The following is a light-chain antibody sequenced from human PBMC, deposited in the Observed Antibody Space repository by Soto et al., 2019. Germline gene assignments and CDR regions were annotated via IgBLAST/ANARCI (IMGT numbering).Light chain of an antibody. V-gene: IGLV7-46*01. CDR1: TGAVPSGHY. CDR2: DTS. Sequence: QTVATQEPSLTVSPGGTVTLACGSSTGAVPSGHYPYWFQQKHGQAPRTLIYDTSNKHSWTPARFSGSLLGGKAALTLSGAQTEDEAEYYCLLSYSGARVFGGGTKVTVL. CDR3: LLSYSGARV. J-gene: IGLJ3*02.